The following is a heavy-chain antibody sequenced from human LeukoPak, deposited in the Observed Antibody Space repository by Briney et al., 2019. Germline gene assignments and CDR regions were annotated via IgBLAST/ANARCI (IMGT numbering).Heavy chain of an antibody. J-gene: IGHJ4*02. Sequence: GGSLRLSCAASGFTFSSYAMSWVRQAPGKGLEWVSAISGSGGSTYYADSVKGRFTISRDNSKNTLYLQMNSLRAEDTAVYYCARKYGYSYGFRLVYWGQGTLVTVSS. CDR1: GFTFSSYA. V-gene: IGHV3-23*01. CDR2: ISGSGGST. CDR3: ARKYGYSYGFRLVY. D-gene: IGHD5-18*01.